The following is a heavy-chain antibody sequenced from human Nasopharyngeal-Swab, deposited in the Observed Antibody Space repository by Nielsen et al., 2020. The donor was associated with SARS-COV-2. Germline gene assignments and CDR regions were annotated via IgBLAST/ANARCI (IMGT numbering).Heavy chain of an antibody. D-gene: IGHD3-10*01. J-gene: IGHJ4*02. CDR1: GYTFTSSD. CDR3: ARDLCGGYGSGRIFDY. Sequence: ASVKVSCKASGYTFTSSDINWVRQAPGQRLEWMGWISAYNGNTNYAQKLQGRVTMTTDTSTSTAYMELRSLRSDDTAVYYCARDLCGGYGSGRIFDYWGQGTLVTVSS. CDR2: ISAYNGNT. V-gene: IGHV1-18*01.